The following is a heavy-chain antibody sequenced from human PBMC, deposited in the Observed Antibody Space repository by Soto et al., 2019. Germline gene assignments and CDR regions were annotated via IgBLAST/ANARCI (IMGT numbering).Heavy chain of an antibody. J-gene: IGHJ3*02. V-gene: IGHV3-30-3*01. Sequence: QVQLVESGGGVVQPGRSLRLSCAASGFTFSSYAMHWVRQAPGKGLEWVAVISYDGSNKYYADSVKGRFTISRDNSKNTLYLQMNSLRAEDTAVYYCARDQQYYGSGSYRTDAFDIWGQGTMVTVSS. D-gene: IGHD3-10*01. CDR2: ISYDGSNK. CDR3: ARDQQYYGSGSYRTDAFDI. CDR1: GFTFSSYA.